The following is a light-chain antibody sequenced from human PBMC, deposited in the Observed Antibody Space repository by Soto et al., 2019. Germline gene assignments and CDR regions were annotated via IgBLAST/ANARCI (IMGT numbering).Light chain of an antibody. J-gene: IGKJ1*01. CDR2: KAS. CDR1: QSINSW. CDR3: QQYNSYPWT. V-gene: IGKV1-5*03. Sequence: DIQMTQSPSTLSASVGDSVTITCRASQSINSWLAWYQQKPGKAPKLLIYKASSLESGVPSRFSGSGSGTEFTLTISSLQPDDFATYYCQQYNSYPWTFGQGTKVEIQ.